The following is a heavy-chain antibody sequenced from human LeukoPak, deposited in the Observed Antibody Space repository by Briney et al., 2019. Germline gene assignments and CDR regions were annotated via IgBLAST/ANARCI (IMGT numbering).Heavy chain of an antibody. CDR2: ISGSGGST. V-gene: IGHV3-23*01. CDR1: GFTFSSYA. D-gene: IGHD1-1*01. CDR3: ARSTNWIFVD. Sequence: PGGSLRPSCAASGFTFSSYAMSWVRQAPGKGLEWVSGISGSGGSTYYADSVKGRFTISRDNSKNTLYLQINSLRAEDTAVYYCARSTNWIFVDWGLGTLVTVSS. J-gene: IGHJ4*02.